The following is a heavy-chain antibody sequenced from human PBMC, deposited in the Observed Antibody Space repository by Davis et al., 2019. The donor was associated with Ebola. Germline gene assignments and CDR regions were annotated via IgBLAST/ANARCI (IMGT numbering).Heavy chain of an antibody. CDR2: IGAYNGNT. CDR3: ARDQGTLTTVTTMGY. V-gene: IGHV1-18*01. D-gene: IGHD4-17*01. Sequence: ASVKVSCKASGYTFTSYGISWVRQAPGQGLEWMGWIGAYNGNTNYAQKLQGRVTMTTDTSTSTAYMELRSLRSDDTAVYYCARDQGTLTTVTTMGYWGQGTLVTVSS. J-gene: IGHJ4*02. CDR1: GYTFTSYG.